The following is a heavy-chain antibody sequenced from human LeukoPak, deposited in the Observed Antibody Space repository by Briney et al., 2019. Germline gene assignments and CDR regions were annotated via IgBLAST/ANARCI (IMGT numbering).Heavy chain of an antibody. Sequence: SETLSLTCSVSGGSMSSYYWSWIRQSPGKGLEWIGRIYTSGSTNYNPSLKSRVTMSVDTSKNQFSLKLSSVAAADTAVYYCARSPRQWLVRVPSSDYYYYYYMDVWGKGTTVTISS. CDR1: GGSMSSYY. CDR2: IYTSGST. D-gene: IGHD6-19*01. V-gene: IGHV4-4*07. CDR3: ARSPRQWLVRVPSSDYYYYYYMDV. J-gene: IGHJ6*03.